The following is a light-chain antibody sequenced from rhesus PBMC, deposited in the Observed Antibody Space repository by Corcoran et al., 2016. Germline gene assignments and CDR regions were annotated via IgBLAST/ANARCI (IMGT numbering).Light chain of an antibody. CDR1: QSVGSY. J-gene: IGKJ1*01. CDR3: QQSSNLSRT. V-gene: IGKV3-24*04. Sequence: ETVVTQSPATLALSPGERATLSCRASQSVGSYLAWYQQQPGQAPRLLIYGASSRATGIPDRFSGSGAGTDFTLTISSLEPEDVGVYYCQQSSNLSRTFGQGTKVEIK. CDR2: GAS.